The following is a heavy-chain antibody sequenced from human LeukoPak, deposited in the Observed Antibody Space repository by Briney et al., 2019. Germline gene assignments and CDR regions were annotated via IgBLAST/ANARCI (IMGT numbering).Heavy chain of an antibody. V-gene: IGHV4-59*12. CDR1: GGSINNYY. J-gene: IGHJ6*03. Sequence: SETLSLTCAVSGGSINNYYWSWIRQPPGKGLEWIGYIYDSGSTNYNPSLQSRVTISVDTSKNQFSLKLSSVTAADTAMYYCAREVADYGGYYYYHYMDVWGKGTTVTISS. D-gene: IGHD4-23*01. CDR3: AREVADYGGYYYYHYMDV. CDR2: IYDSGST.